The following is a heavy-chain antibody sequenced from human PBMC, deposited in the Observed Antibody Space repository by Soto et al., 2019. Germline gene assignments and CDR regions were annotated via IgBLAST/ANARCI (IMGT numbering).Heavy chain of an antibody. J-gene: IGHJ4*02. V-gene: IGHV3-74*01. Sequence: GESLKISCAASGLTFSSHWMHWVRQAPGKVLVWVSRIYSDGSSTDYADTVKGRFTISRDNAKNTLYLQMNSLRAEDTAVYYCTTYDAFGRDYWGQGTLVTVSS. CDR1: GLTFSSHW. CDR2: IYSDGSST. D-gene: IGHD3-16*01. CDR3: TTYDAFGRDY.